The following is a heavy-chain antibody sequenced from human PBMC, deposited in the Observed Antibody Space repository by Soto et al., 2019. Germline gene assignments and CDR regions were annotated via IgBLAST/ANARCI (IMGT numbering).Heavy chain of an antibody. V-gene: IGHV5-51*01. Sequence: RGESLKISCKGSGYSFAGYWITWVRQKPGKGLEWMGMIYPGDSDARYSPSFEGQVTFSVDKSINTAYLQWNSLKASDTAMYYCARQGGEYNTMSDYWGQGTLVTSPQ. J-gene: IGHJ4*02. CDR1: GYSFAGYW. CDR2: IYPGDSDA. CDR3: ARQGGEYNTMSDY. D-gene: IGHD3-10*01.